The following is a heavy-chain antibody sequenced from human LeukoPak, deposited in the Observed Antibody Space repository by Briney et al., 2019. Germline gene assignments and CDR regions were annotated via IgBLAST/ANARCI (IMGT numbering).Heavy chain of an antibody. Sequence: SVKVSCKASGGTFSSYAISWVRQAPGQGLEWMGGIIPIFGTANYAQKFQGRVTITADESTSTAYMELSSLRSEDTAVYYCARGGCSSTSCYVGIDCWGQGTLVTVSS. CDR3: ARGGCSSTSCYVGIDC. CDR1: GGTFSSYA. V-gene: IGHV1-69*13. J-gene: IGHJ4*02. D-gene: IGHD2-2*01. CDR2: IIPIFGTA.